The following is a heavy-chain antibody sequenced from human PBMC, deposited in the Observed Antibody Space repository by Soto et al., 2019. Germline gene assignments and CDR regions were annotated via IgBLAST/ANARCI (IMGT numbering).Heavy chain of an antibody. D-gene: IGHD5-12*01. V-gene: IGHV1-3*01. Sequence: ASVKVSCKASGYTFTSYAMHWVRQAPGQRLEWMGWINAGNGNTKYSQKFQGRVTITRDTSASTAYMELSSLRSEDTAVYYCARGGSGYDFYYYYYMDVWGKGTTVNVSS. CDR2: INAGNGNT. CDR1: GYTFTSYA. CDR3: ARGGSGYDFYYYYYMDV. J-gene: IGHJ6*03.